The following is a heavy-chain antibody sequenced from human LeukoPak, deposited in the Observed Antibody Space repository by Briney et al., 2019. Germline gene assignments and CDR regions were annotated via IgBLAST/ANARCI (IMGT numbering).Heavy chain of an antibody. Sequence: SETLSLTCAVYGGSFSGYYWSWIRQPPGKGLEWIGEINHSGSTNYNPSLKSRVTISVDTSKNQFSLKLSSVTAADTAVYYCARVSTIFGVKMMDYWGQGTLVTVSS. CDR3: ARVSTIFGVKMMDY. D-gene: IGHD3-3*01. V-gene: IGHV4-34*01. CDR1: GGSFSGYY. J-gene: IGHJ4*02. CDR2: INHSGST.